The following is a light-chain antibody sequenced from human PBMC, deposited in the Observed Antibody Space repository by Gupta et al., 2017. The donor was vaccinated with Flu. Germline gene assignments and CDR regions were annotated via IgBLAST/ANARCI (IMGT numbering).Light chain of an antibody. CDR2: GAS. V-gene: IGKV3-20*01. J-gene: IGKJ1*01. Sequence: EIVLTQSPGTLSLSHGERATLSCRASQTSSSDYFALYQQTPGQAPRLLISGASFRATGIPDRFSGSWSGTDFTLTISRLEPEDFAVYYCHQQLNSPVFGQGTKVKV. CDR3: HQQLNSPV. CDR1: QTSSSDY.